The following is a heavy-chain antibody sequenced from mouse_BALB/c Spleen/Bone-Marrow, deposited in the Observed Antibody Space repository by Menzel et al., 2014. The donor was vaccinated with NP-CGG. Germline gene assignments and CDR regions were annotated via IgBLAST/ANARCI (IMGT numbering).Heavy chain of an antibody. J-gene: IGHJ3*01. V-gene: IGHV1-76*01. CDR3: GRAGDRGAWFDY. CDR1: GYTFTDYY. Sequence: QVQLQQSGAELARPGASVKLSCKASGYTFTDYYINWVKQRTGQGLEWIGEIYPGSGNTYYNEKFKGKATLTADKSSSTDWKQISRLTDEASKDYFGGRAGDRGAWFDYWGQGTLVTVSA. CDR2: IYPGSGNT. D-gene: IGHD2-13*01.